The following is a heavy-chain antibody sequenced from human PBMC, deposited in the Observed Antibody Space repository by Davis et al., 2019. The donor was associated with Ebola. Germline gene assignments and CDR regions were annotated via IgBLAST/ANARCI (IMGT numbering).Heavy chain of an antibody. J-gene: IGHJ4*02. V-gene: IGHV3-53*04. CDR1: GFTVSSNY. CDR2: IYSGGNT. Sequence: GESLKISCAASGFTVSSNYMSWVRQAPGKGLEWVSIIYSGGNTYYADSVKGRFTISRHSSKNTPYLQMNSLRPEDTAVYYCARDGTGYGVIDYWGQGNLVTISS. CDR3: ARDGTGYGVIDY. D-gene: IGHD4-17*01.